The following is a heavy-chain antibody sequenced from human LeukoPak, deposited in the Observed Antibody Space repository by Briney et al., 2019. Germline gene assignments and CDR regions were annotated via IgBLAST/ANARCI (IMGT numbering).Heavy chain of an antibody. CDR3: AREGRDYDFWSGYYPPGSSYYMDV. CDR1: GFTFSDYY. J-gene: IGHJ6*03. CDR2: ISSSGSTI. V-gene: IGHV3-11*04. D-gene: IGHD3-3*01. Sequence: PGGSLRLSCAASGFTFSDYYMSWIRQAPGKGLEWVSYISSSGSTIYYADSVKGRFTISRDNAKNSLYLQMNSLRAEDTAVYYCAREGRDYDFWSGYYPPGSSYYMDVWGKGTTVTVSS.